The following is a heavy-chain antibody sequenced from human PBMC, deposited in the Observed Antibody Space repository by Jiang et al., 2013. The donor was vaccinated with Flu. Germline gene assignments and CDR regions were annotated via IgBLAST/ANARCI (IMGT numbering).Heavy chain of an antibody. CDR2: ISSDGDRK. V-gene: IGHV3-30-3*01. CDR3: AREGYSSSSSWGYFDY. CDR1: GFSFSTHP. J-gene: IGHJ4*02. Sequence: VQLLESGGGVVQPGRSLTLSCAASGFSFSTHPIHWVRQAPGKGLEWVAVISSDGDRKDYADSVRGRFTVSRDNSKNTVYLQMNSLRPEDTSLYYCAREGYSSSSSWGYFDYWGQGTLVSVSS. D-gene: IGHD6-6*01.